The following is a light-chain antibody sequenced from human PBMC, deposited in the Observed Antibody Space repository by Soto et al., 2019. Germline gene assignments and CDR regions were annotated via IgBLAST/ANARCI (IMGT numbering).Light chain of an antibody. V-gene: IGLV2-11*01. Sequence: QSALTQPRSVSGSPGQSVAISCTGTRSDVGTYNYVSWYQQHPGKAPKLMIYDVSDRPSGVPDRFSGSKSGNTASLTISGRQAADEADYYCCSFAASYFLVLFGGGTKVTVL. CDR1: RSDVGTYNY. J-gene: IGLJ1*01. CDR3: CSFAASYFLVL. CDR2: DVS.